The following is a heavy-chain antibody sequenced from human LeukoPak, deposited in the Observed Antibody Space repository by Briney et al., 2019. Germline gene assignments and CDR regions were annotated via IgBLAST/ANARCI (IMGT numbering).Heavy chain of an antibody. J-gene: IGHJ5*02. Sequence: ASVKVSCKASGYTFTSYGISWVRQAPGHGVEGMGWISAYNGNTNYAQKLQGRVTMTTDTSTSTAYMELRSLRSDDTAVYYCATAGWGIAARPGNWFYPWGQGTLVTVSS. D-gene: IGHD6-6*01. CDR2: ISAYNGNT. V-gene: IGHV1-18*01. CDR3: ATAGWGIAARPGNWFYP. CDR1: GYTFTSYG.